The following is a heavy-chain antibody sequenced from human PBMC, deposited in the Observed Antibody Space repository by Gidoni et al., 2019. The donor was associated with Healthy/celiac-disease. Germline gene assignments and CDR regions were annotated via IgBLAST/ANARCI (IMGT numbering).Heavy chain of an antibody. V-gene: IGHV4-34*01. CDR1: GGSFSGYY. CDR2: INHSGST. J-gene: IGHJ5*02. CDR3: ARAVGVIVVVMSSWFDP. D-gene: IGHD3-22*01. Sequence: QVQLQQWGAGLLKPSETLSLTCAVYGGSFSGYYWSWIRQHPGKGLEWIGEINHSGSTNYNPSLKSRVTIAVDTSKNQFSLKLSSVTAADTAVYYCARAVGVIVVVMSSWFDPWGQGTLVTVSS.